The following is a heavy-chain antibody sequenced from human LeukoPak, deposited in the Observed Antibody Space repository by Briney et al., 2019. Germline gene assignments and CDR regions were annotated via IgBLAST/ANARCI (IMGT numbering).Heavy chain of an antibody. Sequence: KASETLSLTCAVYGGSFSGYYWSWIRQPPGKGLEWIGEINHSGSTNYNPSLKSRVTISVDTSKNQFSLKLSSVTAADTAVYYCAREAQHYDFWSGYHYYYHMDVWGKGTTVTVSS. CDR1: GGSFSGYY. CDR3: AREAQHYDFWSGYHYYYHMDV. J-gene: IGHJ6*03. CDR2: INHSGST. V-gene: IGHV4-34*01. D-gene: IGHD3-3*01.